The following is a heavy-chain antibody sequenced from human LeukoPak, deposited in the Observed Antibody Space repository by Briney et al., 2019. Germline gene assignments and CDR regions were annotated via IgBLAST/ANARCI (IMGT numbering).Heavy chain of an antibody. CDR1: GFTFSSYG. J-gene: IGHJ4*02. CDR2: ISGSGGST. Sequence: GGSLRPSCAASGFTFSSYGMSWVRQAPGKGLEWVSAISGSGGSTYYADSVKGRFTISRDNSKNTLYLQMNSLRAEDTAVYYCAKDGNYYGSGSYNYWGQGTLVTVSS. CDR3: AKDGNYYGSGSYNY. V-gene: IGHV3-23*01. D-gene: IGHD3-10*01.